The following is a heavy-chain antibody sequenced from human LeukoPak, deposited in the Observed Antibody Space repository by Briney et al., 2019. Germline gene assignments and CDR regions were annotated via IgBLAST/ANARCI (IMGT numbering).Heavy chain of an antibody. D-gene: IGHD6-19*01. CDR2: ISGSGGST. Sequence: GASLRLSCAASGFTFSSYAMSWVRQAPGKGLEWVSAISGSGGSTYYADSVKGRFTISRDNSKNTLCLQMNSLRAEDTAEYYCAKEMSGIAVAGTSDYWGQGTLVTVSS. CDR3: AKEMSGIAVAGTSDY. CDR1: GFTFSSYA. V-gene: IGHV3-23*01. J-gene: IGHJ4*02.